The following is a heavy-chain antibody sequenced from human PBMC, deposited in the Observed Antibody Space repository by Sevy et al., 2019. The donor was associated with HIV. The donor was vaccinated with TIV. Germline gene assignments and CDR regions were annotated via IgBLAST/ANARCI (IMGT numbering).Heavy chain of an antibody. CDR2: ISYDGSNK. CDR1: GFTFSTYG. Sequence: GGSLRLSCTASGFTFSTYGMHRVRQAPCRGLEWVAVISYDGSNKYYTDSVKGRFTISRDNSKNTLFMQMNSLRAEDTAVYYCAKDHAYNTQWLRNFFDPWGQGTLVTVSS. CDR3: AKDHAYNTQWLRNFFDP. V-gene: IGHV3-30*18. D-gene: IGHD6-19*01. J-gene: IGHJ5*02.